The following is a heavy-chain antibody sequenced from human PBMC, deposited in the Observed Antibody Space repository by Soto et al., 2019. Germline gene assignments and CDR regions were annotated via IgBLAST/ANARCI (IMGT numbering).Heavy chain of an antibody. CDR1: GFTFSPFW. D-gene: IGHD4-4*01. Sequence: GGSLRLSCAASGFTFSPFWMHWVRQVPGKGPVWVSRINSDGNSTSYADSVKGRFTISRDNAKNTLYLQMNSLRAEDTAVYYCARGSNHFDYWGQGTPVTVPQ. CDR2: INSDGNST. CDR3: ARGSNHFDY. V-gene: IGHV3-74*01. J-gene: IGHJ4*02.